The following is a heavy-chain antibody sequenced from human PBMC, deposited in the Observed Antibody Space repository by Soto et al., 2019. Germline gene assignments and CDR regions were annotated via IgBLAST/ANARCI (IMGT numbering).Heavy chain of an antibody. D-gene: IGHD3-3*01. CDR2: IRVSGGST. CDR3: AKAHDFWTPFDP. Sequence: GGSLRLSCAASGFTFSSFALSWVRQAPGKGLEWVSIIRVSGGSTYYADSVTGRFTISRDNSKKTLYLQMNSLRAEDTAVYYCAKAHDFWTPFDPWGQGTLVTVSS. CDR1: GFTFSSFA. V-gene: IGHV3-23*01. J-gene: IGHJ5*02.